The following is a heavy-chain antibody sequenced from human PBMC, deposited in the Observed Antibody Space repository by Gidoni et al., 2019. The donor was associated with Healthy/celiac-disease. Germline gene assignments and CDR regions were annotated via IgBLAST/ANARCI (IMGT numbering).Heavy chain of an antibody. Sequence: QVQLQESGPGLVNPSETLSLTFTVSGGSISRYYWSWLRQPAGKGLEWILRIYTSGSTNYNPSLKSRVTMSVDTSKNQFSLKLSSVTAADTAVYYCARVRYYDSWGFDLWGRGTLVTVSS. D-gene: IGHD3-22*01. CDR1: GGSISRYY. J-gene: IGHJ2*01. CDR2: IYTSGST. CDR3: ARVRYYDSWGFDL. V-gene: IGHV4-4*07.